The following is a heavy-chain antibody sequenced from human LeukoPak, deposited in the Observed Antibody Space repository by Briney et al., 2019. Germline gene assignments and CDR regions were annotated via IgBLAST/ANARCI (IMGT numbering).Heavy chain of an antibody. CDR2: MNPNSGNT. J-gene: IGHJ4*02. Sequence: ASVKVSCKASGYTFTSYDINWVRQATGQGLEWMGWMNPNSGNTGYAQKFQGRVTITRNTSISTAYMELSRLRSDDMAVYYCARVGIAARGGDYWGQGTLVTVSS. CDR1: GYTFTSYD. CDR3: ARVGIAARGGDY. D-gene: IGHD6-6*01. V-gene: IGHV1-8*03.